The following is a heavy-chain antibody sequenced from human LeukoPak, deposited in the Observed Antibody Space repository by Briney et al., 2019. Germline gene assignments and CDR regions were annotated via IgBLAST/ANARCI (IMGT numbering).Heavy chain of an antibody. V-gene: IGHV1-2*02. Sequence: ASVKVSCEASGYTFTGYYMHWVRQAPGQGLEWMGWINPNSGGTNYAQKFQGRVTMTRDTSISTAYMELSRLRSDDTAVYYCARSFGSGSYPVDYWGQGTLVTVSS. J-gene: IGHJ4*02. CDR3: ARSFGSGSYPVDY. CDR2: INPNSGGT. CDR1: GYTFTGYY. D-gene: IGHD3-10*01.